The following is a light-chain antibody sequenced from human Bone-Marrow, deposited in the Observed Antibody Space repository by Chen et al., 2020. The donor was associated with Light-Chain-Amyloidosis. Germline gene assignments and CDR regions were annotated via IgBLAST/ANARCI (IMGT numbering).Light chain of an antibody. CDR1: DLPTKY. V-gene: IGLV3-25*03. CDR3: QSADSSGTYEVI. Sequence: SYELTQPPSVSVSPGQTARITCSGDDLPTKYAYGYQQKPGQAPVLVIHRETERPSGISERFSGSSSGTTATLTISGVQAEDAADYHCQSADSSGTYEVIFGGGTKLTVL. CDR2: RET. J-gene: IGLJ2*01.